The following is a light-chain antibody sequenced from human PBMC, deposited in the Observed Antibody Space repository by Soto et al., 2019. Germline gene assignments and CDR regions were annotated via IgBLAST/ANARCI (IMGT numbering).Light chain of an antibody. CDR2: GAS. V-gene: IGKV3-15*01. Sequence: EIVMTQSPATLSVSPGERATLSCRASQSVSSNLAWYQQKPGQAPRLLIYGASTRATGIPAWFSGSGSDTEFTLTISSLQSEDVAVYYCQQYDSWPPLTFGGGTKVDIK. CDR3: QQYDSWPPLT. J-gene: IGKJ4*01. CDR1: QSVSSN.